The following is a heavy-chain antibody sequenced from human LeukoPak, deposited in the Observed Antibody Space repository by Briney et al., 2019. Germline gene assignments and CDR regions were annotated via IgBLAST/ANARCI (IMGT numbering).Heavy chain of an antibody. CDR1: GGSVISTNW. J-gene: IGHJ4*02. CDR3: AREGGFYRPLDY. CDR2: VHLDGRT. D-gene: IGHD3-3*01. Sequence: SGTLSLTCGVSGGSVISTNWWAWVRQPPGKGLEWIGEVHLDGRTNYNPSLESRLTISVDLSENHVSLKLTSVTAADTAVYYCAREGGFYRPLDYSGQGTLVTVSS. V-gene: IGHV4-4*02.